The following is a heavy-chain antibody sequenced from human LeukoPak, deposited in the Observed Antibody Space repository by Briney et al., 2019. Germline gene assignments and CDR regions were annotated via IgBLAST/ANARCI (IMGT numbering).Heavy chain of an antibody. CDR1: GYTFINYR. D-gene: IGHD4-17*01. J-gene: IGHJ4*02. CDR3: ARVGPKFSGDYPLYFDY. Sequence: GASVKVFCKASGYTFINYRISWVRQAPGQGLEWMGWISAYNGDTNYAQKLQGRLTMTTDTSTSTAYMELRSLRSDDTAVYYCARVGPKFSGDYPLYFDYWGQGTLVPVSS. V-gene: IGHV1-18*01. CDR2: ISAYNGDT.